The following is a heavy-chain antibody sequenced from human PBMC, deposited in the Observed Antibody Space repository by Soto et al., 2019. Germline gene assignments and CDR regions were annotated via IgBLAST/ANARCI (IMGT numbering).Heavy chain of an antibody. CDR1: GFSVSRNY. J-gene: IGHJ4*02. D-gene: IGHD3-10*01. V-gene: IGHV3-53*02. Sequence: QLVETGGGLIQPGTSLTLPCAASGFSVSRNYMTWVRQAPGKGLEWVSFVYSGVATFYADSVKGRFILSRDDSQNTMYLQMNNLRAEDTAVYYCARVPGRLWGRGTLVTVAS. CDR2: VYSGVAT. CDR3: ARVPGRL.